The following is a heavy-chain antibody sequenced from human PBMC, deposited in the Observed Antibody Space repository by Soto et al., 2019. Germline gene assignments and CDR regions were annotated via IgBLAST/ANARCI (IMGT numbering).Heavy chain of an antibody. V-gene: IGHV1-8*01. J-gene: IGHJ6*02. CDR2: MNPNSGNT. Sequence: ASVKVSCKASGYTFTSYDINWVRQATGQGLEWMGWMNPNSGNTGYAQKFQGRVTMTRNTSISTAYMELSSLRSEDTAVYYCARGRRSWAYYYYYGMDVWGQGTTVTVSS. D-gene: IGHD6-13*01. CDR1: GYTFTSYD. CDR3: ARGRRSWAYYYYYGMDV.